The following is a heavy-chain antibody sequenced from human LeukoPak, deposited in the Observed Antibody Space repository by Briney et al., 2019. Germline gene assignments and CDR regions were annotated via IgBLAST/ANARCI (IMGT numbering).Heavy chain of an antibody. CDR1: RFTFSAVSRFVFSNYW. J-gene: IGHJ4*02. CDR2: INSDGSIT. D-gene: IGHD3-22*01. Sequence: GGSLRLSCAASRFTFSAVSRFVFSNYWMHWVRQAPGEGLVWVSRINSDGSITEYADSVKGRFTISRDNAKNTLYLQMNSLGAEDTAVYYCARSPMYYYDGTGYGGWYFDYWGQGTLVTASS. V-gene: IGHV3-74*03. CDR3: ARSPMYYYDGTGYGGWYFDY.